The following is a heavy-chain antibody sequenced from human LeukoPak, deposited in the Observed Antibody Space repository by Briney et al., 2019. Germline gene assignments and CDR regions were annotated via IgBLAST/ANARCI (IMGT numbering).Heavy chain of an antibody. V-gene: IGHV3-23*01. CDR3: AREGQYCSTGCLFDY. Sequence: PGGSQRLSCVGSGFTFSSHDIIWVRQAPGKGLEWVSDIGGRDSEQHYAASVKGRCTISRDNSKNTVYLHMSSLRVEDTAKYYCAREGQYCSTGCLFDYRGQGILVTVS. J-gene: IGHJ4*02. D-gene: IGHD2-2*01. CDR1: GFTFSSHD. CDR2: IGGRDSEQ.